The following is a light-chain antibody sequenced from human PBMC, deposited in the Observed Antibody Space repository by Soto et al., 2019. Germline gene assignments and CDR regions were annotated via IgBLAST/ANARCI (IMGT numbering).Light chain of an antibody. CDR1: QSISSY. J-gene: IGKJ2*01. CDR3: QRSYSTPT. V-gene: IGKV1-39*01. Sequence: DIQMTQSPSSLSASVGDRVTITCRASQSISSYLNWYQQKPGKAPKLLIYAASSVQSGLPSRFSGSGSGTDFTLTISSLQPEYFATYYCQRSYSTPTFGQGTKLEIK. CDR2: AAS.